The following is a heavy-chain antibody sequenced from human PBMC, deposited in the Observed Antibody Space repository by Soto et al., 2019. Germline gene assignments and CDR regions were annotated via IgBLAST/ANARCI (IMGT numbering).Heavy chain of an antibody. CDR2: ISAYNGQT. J-gene: IGHJ6*02. V-gene: IGHV1-18*01. CDR3: ARDTRKELWAEGLNAMDV. Sequence: QVQLVQSGPEVKKPGASVNVSCKVSAYSYTSYGISWVRQAPGQGLEWMGWISAYNGQTNYAQKFRGRVTVTTDASTSTAFMQLRSLRSDDTAMYYWARDTRKELWAEGLNAMDVWGQGTTVTV. D-gene: IGHD3-16*01. CDR1: AYSYTSYG.